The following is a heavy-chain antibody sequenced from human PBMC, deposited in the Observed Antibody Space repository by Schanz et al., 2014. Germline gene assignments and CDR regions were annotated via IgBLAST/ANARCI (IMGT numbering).Heavy chain of an antibody. V-gene: IGHV4-4*02. CDR3: ARQFYDILTGYWFPYYFDY. CDR1: GASISSSNW. D-gene: IGHD3-9*01. J-gene: IGHJ4*02. CDR2: IYHSGST. Sequence: QVQLQQWGAGLLKPSGTLSLTCAVSGASISSSNWWSWVRQPPGKGLEWIGEIYHSGSTYYNPSFKIRVTTSVDPPKTQFSLKLSSVTAADTAVYYCARQFYDILTGYWFPYYFDYWGQGTLVTVSS.